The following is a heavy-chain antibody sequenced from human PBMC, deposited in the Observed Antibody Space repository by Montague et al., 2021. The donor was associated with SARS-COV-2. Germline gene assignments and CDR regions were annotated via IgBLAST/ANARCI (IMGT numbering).Heavy chain of an antibody. CDR2: VAYSGST. V-gene: IGHV4-39*01. CDR1: GDSIGSSHTY. Sequence: SETLSLTCSVSGDSIGSSHTYWGWIRQPPGKGLEWIGCVAYSGSTYYNPSLQRRVTIYVDKSKSQFSLRLNSVTAADTAVYYCARSQLYYDLLTGFSESYYFDYWGQGTLATVSS. J-gene: IGHJ4*02. D-gene: IGHD3-9*01. CDR3: ARSQLYYDLLTGFSESYYFDY.